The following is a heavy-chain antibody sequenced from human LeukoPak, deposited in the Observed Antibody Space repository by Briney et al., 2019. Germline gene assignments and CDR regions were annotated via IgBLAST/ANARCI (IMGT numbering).Heavy chain of an antibody. V-gene: IGHV3-30*03. CDR2: ISYDGSNK. CDR3: ARALWSGPVYYGMDV. D-gene: IGHD3-10*01. Sequence: GRSLRLSCAASGFTFSSYGMHWVRQAPGKGLEWVAVISYDGSNKYYADSVKGRFTISRDNSKNTLYLQMNSLRAEDTAVYYCARALWSGPVYYGMDVWGQGTTVTASS. CDR1: GFTFSSYG. J-gene: IGHJ6*02.